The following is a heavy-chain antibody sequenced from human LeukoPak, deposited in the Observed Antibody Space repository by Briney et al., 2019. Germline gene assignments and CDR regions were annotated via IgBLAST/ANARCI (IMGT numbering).Heavy chain of an antibody. Sequence: GGSLRLSCAASGFTFSSYSMNWVRQAPGKGLEWVSSISSSSSYIYYADSVKGRFTISRDNAKNSLYLQMNSLRAEDTAVYYCARDRVRSGYYGSGSSIYWGQGTLVTVSS. CDR3: ARDRVRSGYYGSGSSIY. D-gene: IGHD3-10*01. CDR2: ISSSSSYI. V-gene: IGHV3-21*01. J-gene: IGHJ4*02. CDR1: GFTFSSYS.